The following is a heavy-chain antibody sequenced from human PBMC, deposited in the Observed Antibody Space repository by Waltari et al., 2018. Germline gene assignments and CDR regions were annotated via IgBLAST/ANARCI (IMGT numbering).Heavy chain of an antibody. CDR3: ARRGAVAAHDY. D-gene: IGHD6-19*01. J-gene: IGHJ4*02. Sequence: QVQLQQWGAGLLKPSETLSLTCAVYGGSFSGYYWSWIRQPPGKGLEWIGEINHSGSTNYNPSRKGRVTISVDTSKNQFSLKLSSVTAADTAVYYCARRGAVAAHDYWGQGTLVTVSS. CDR2: INHSGST. V-gene: IGHV4-34*01. CDR1: GGSFSGYY.